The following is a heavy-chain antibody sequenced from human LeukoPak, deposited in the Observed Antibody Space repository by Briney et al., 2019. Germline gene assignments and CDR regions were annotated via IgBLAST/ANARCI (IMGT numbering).Heavy chain of an antibody. J-gene: IGHJ6*02. D-gene: IGHD2-15*01. Sequence: GGSLKLSCAASGFTFSGYLIHWVRQASGKGLEWVGRIKSKYNSFATSHGASVGGRFTIYRDDSKHTAYLQMNSLKPEDTAVYYCSSSTDRYCSGGKCHSDYFYYGIDVWGQGTTVTVSS. CDR1: GFTFSGYL. CDR2: IKSKYNSFAT. CDR3: SSSTDRYCSGGKCHSDYFYYGIDV. V-gene: IGHV3-73*01.